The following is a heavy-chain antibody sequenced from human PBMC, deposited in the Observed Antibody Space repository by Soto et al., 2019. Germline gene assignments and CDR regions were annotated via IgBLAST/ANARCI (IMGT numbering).Heavy chain of an antibody. CDR1: GFTFSNYW. Sequence: EVQLVESGGGLVQPGGSLRLSCAASGFTFSNYWMHWVRQAPGKGLVWVSRINSDGSNTAYADSVKGRFTISRDNAKNMLYLQMNGLRVEDTAVYYCARVGVVTAIPLRPFDYWGQGTLVTVSS. CDR2: INSDGSNT. CDR3: ARVGVVTAIPLRPFDY. J-gene: IGHJ4*02. D-gene: IGHD2-21*02. V-gene: IGHV3-74*01.